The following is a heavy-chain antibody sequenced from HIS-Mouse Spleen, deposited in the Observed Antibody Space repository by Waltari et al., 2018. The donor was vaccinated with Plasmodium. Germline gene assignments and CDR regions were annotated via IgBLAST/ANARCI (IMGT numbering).Heavy chain of an antibody. J-gene: IGHJ6*04. D-gene: IGHD3-3*01. CDR2: INSAGSST. CDR1: GFTFSSYW. CDR3: ARDDSQVDYDFGSGYYTGYYYGMDV. Sequence: GGGLVQPGGSLRLSCAASGFTFSSYWMHWVRQAPGKGLVWVSRINSAGSSTSYADSVKGRFTISRDNAKNTLYLHMNSLRAEDTAVYYCARDDSQVDYDFGSGYYTGYYYGMDVWGKGTTVTVSS. V-gene: IGHV3-74*01.